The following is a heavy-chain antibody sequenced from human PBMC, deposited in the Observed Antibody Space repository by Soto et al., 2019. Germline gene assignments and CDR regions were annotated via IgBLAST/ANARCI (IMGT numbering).Heavy chain of an antibody. Sequence: QLQLQESGPGLVKPSETLSLTCTVSGGSISSSRYYWGWIRQPPGKGLEWIGSIYYSGSTYYNPSLKSRVTISVDTSKNQFSLKLSSVTAADTAVYYCARLEHYDLTPWGQGTLVTVSS. D-gene: IGHD3-3*01. CDR1: GGSISSSRYY. CDR3: ARLEHYDLTP. J-gene: IGHJ5*02. CDR2: IYYSGST. V-gene: IGHV4-39*01.